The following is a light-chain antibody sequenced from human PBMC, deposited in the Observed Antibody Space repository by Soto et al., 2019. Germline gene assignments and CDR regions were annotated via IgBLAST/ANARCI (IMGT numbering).Light chain of an antibody. V-gene: IGKV3D-7*01. CDR1: QSVSSSY. CDR2: GAS. CDR3: QQDYKYT. J-gene: IGKJ2*01. Sequence: PGERVTLSCRASQSVSSSYLTWYQQKPGQAPRLLIYGASTRATGIPARFSGSGSGTDFTLTISSLQPEDFAVYYCQQDYKYTFGRGTKLEIK.